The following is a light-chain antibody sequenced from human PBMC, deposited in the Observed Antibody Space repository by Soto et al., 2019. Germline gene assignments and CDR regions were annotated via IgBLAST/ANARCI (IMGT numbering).Light chain of an antibody. Sequence: SYELTQPPSVSVAPGKTARITCGGNNIGSKSVHWYQQKPGQAPVLVIYYDSDRPSGIPERFSGSNSGNTATLTISRVEAWDEADYYCQVWDSSSDHLYVFGTGTKVTVL. CDR3: QVWDSSSDHLYV. V-gene: IGLV3-21*04. CDR1: NIGSKS. J-gene: IGLJ1*01. CDR2: YDS.